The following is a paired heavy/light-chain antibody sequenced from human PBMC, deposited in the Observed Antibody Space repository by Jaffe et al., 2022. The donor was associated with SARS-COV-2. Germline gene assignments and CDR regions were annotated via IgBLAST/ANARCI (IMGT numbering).Heavy chain of an antibody. CDR3: ASNPHTSGWGPYDY. Sequence: EVQLVESGGGLVQPGGSLRLSCEASGFTLNSHWVHWVRQAPGKGLVWVSHINGDATGTGYADSVKGRFTISRDDAKNTLYLQMNSLRAEDTAVYYCASNPHTSGWGPYDYWGQGTLVTVSS. CDR2: INGDATGT. CDR1: GFTLNSHW. D-gene: IGHD6-25*01. J-gene: IGHJ4*02. V-gene: IGHV3-74*01.
Light chain of an antibody. V-gene: IGKV3-20*01. Sequence: EIVLTQSPGTLSLSPGERATLSCRTSQSVDGSYLAWYQQKPGQAPRLLIYGASTRVTGIPDRFSGSGSGTDFTLTISRLEPEDFAVYYCQQYTSSRTFGQGTKVEIK. J-gene: IGKJ1*01. CDR2: GAS. CDR3: QQYTSSRT. CDR1: QSVDGSY.